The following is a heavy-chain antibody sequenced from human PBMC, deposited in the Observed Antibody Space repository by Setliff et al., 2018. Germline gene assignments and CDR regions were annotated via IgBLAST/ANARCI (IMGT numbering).Heavy chain of an antibody. CDR1: GDSISNTGYY. J-gene: IGHJ4*02. CDR3: AGRDYSGGDS. V-gene: IGHV4-39*02. Sequence: SETLSLTCIVAGDSISNTGYYWGWIRQPPGKGLEWIGRIYNSGTTNYNPSLKSRVTISADTSNNSFSLNLFSVTAADTAVYYCAGRDYSGGDSWGQGTLVTVSS. D-gene: IGHD4-4*01. CDR2: IYNSGTT.